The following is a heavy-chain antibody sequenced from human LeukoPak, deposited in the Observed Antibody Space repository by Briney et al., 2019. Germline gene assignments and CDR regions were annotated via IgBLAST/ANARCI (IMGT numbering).Heavy chain of an antibody. CDR1: GYSFTGYF. V-gene: IGHV1-18*04. Sequence: ASVKVSCKASGYSFTGYFIYWVRQAPGQGLQWMGWVSPFNGNTDYAPKLQGRVTMTTDTSTTTAYMELRSLTSDDTAVYYCARRGGSYSHSDFWGQGTLVTVSS. CDR2: VSPFNGNT. CDR3: ARRGGSYSHSDF. J-gene: IGHJ4*02. D-gene: IGHD1-26*01.